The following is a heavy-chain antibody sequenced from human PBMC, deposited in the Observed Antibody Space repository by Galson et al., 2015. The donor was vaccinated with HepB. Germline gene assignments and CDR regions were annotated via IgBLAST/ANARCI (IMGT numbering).Heavy chain of an antibody. D-gene: IGHD3-22*01. J-gene: IGHJ4*02. V-gene: IGHV3-9*01. CDR2: ISWNSGSI. Sequence: SLRLSCAASGFTFDDYAMHWVRQAPGKGLEWVSGISWNSGSIGYADSVKGRFTISRDNAKNSLYLQMNSLRAEDTALYYCAKDSSGYPMLLHYWGQGTPVTVSS. CDR3: AKDSSGYPMLLHY. CDR1: GFTFDDYA.